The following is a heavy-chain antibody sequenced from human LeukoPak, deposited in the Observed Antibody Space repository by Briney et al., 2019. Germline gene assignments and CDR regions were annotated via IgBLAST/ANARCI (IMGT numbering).Heavy chain of an antibody. CDR2: IIPIFGTA. CDR3: AGWYYYDSSGYPDAFDI. J-gene: IGHJ3*02. D-gene: IGHD3-22*01. Sequence: SVKVSCKASGGTFSSYAISWVRQAPGQGLEWMGRIIPIFGTANYAQKFQGRVTITTDESTSTAYMELSSLRSEDTAVYYCAGWYYYDSSGYPDAFDIWGQGTMVTVSS. V-gene: IGHV1-69*05. CDR1: GGTFSSYA.